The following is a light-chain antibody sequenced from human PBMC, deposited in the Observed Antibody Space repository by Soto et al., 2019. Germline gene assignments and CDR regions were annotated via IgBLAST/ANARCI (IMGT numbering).Light chain of an antibody. CDR3: QQYNNWPFPSWT. CDR1: QSVSSN. CDR2: GAS. V-gene: IGKV3-15*01. J-gene: IGKJ1*01. Sequence: EIVMTQSPATLSVSPGERATLSCRGSQSVSSNLAWYQQKPGQAPRLLIYGASTRATGIPARFSGSGSGTEFTLTISSLQAEDFAVYYCQQYNNWPFPSWTFGQGTKVEIK.